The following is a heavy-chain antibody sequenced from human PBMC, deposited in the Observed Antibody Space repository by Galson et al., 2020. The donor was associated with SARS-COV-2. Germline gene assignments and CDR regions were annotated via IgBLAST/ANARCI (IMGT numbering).Heavy chain of an antibody. J-gene: IGHJ4*02. V-gene: IGHV1-2*02. CDR1: GYTFTGYY. CDR2: INPNSGGT. CDR3: ARDREVAATRFDY. D-gene: IGHD2-15*01. Sequence: ASVKVSCKASGYTFTGYYMHWVRQAPGQGLEWMGWINPNSGGTNYAQKFQGRVTMTRDTSISTAYMELSRLRSDDTAVYYCARDREVAATRFDYWGQGTLVTVSS.